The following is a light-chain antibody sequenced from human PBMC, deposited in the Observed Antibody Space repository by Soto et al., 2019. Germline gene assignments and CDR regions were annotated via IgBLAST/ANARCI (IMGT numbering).Light chain of an antibody. J-gene: IGLJ1*01. Sequence: QPVLTQPPSASGAPGQRVTISCSGTNSDIGSNTVNWYQQLPGTAPKVLIYSNKQRPSGVPDRFSGSKSGASASLVISGLQSEDEADYYCAAWDDSLNGRYVFGTGTKLTVL. CDR1: NSDIGSNT. V-gene: IGLV1-44*01. CDR3: AAWDDSLNGRYV. CDR2: SNK.